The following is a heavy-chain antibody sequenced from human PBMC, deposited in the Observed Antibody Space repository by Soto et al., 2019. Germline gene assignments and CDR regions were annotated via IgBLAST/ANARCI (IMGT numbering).Heavy chain of an antibody. V-gene: IGHV3-48*02. CDR2: ISSSSSTI. CDR3: ARAHVLRFLEWLHYFDY. CDR1: GFTFSSYS. D-gene: IGHD3-3*01. Sequence: GGSLRLSCAASGFTFSSYSMNWVRQAPGKGLEWVSYISSSSSTIYYADSVKGRFTISRDNAKNSLYLQMNSLRDEDTAVYYCARAHVLRFLEWLHYFDYWGQGTLVTVYS. J-gene: IGHJ4*02.